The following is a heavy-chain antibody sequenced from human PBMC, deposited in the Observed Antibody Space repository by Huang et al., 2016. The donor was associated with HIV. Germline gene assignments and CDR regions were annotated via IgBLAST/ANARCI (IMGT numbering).Heavy chain of an antibody. D-gene: IGHD1-26*01. CDR2: ISYDGSNK. V-gene: IGHV3-30*18. J-gene: IGHJ4*02. CDR1: GFSFSTYG. CDR3: AKDGADEEWDIDY. Sequence: VQLVESGGGVVQPGRSLRLACAALGFSFSTYGLHWVRQAPGKGVEWVAVISYDGSNKYYAHSVKGRFTISRDTSENKVYLQMNSLRHEDTAVYYCAKDGADEEWDIDYWGQGTLVTVSS.